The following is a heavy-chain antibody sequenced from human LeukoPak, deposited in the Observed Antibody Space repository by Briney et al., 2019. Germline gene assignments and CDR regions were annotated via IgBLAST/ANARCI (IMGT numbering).Heavy chain of an antibody. D-gene: IGHD6-13*01. CDR2: IRSKAYGGTT. V-gene: IGHV3-49*04. J-gene: IGHJ4*02. CDR3: TTRYSSSWYWDY. CDR1: GFTFGDYA. Sequence: PGGSLRLSCTASGFTFGDYAMSWVRQAPGEGLEWVGFIRSKAYGGTTEYAASVKGRFTISRDDSKSIAYLQMNSLKTEDTAVYYCTTRYSSSWYWDYWGQGTLVTVSS.